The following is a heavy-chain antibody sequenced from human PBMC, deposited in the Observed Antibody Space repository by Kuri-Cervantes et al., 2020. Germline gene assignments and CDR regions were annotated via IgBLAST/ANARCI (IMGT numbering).Heavy chain of an antibody. CDR2: IKQDGSEK. CDR1: GFTFSSYW. J-gene: IGHJ6*02. CDR3: ARDRAYWVVNGMDV. Sequence: GESLKISCAASGFTFSSYWMSWVRQAPGKGLEWVANIKQDGSEKYYVDSVKGRFTISRDNAKNSLYLQMNSLRAEDTAVYYCARDRAYWVVNGMDVWGQGTTVTVS. D-gene: IGHD2-8*02. V-gene: IGHV3-7*01.